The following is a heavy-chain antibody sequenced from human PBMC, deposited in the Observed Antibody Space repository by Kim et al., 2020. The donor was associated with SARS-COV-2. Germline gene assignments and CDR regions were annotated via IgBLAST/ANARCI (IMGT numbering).Heavy chain of an antibody. Sequence: GGSLRLSCAASGFTFSSYGMHWVRQAPGKGLEWVAVISYDGSNKYYADSVKGRFTISRDNSKNTLYLQMNSLRAEDTAVYYCAKDKSGSYGYGGNDYWGPGTLVTVSS. CDR2: ISYDGSNK. J-gene: IGHJ4*02. CDR1: GFTFSSYG. D-gene: IGHD5-18*01. CDR3: AKDKSGSYGYGGNDY. V-gene: IGHV3-30*18.